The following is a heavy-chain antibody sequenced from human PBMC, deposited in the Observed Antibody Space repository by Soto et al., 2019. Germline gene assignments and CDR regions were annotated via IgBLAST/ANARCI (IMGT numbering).Heavy chain of an antibody. CDR2: VYWDGDE. Sequence: QITLKESGPALVRPTQALTLTCTFSGFSLTTSGVGVAWIRQPPGKALECLALVYWDGDERFNPSLRNRLTLTKDTSNNRVVLTMTTMDPVDTGTYYCALRRGCSAASCFSNYFDAWGQGALVTVSS. J-gene: IGHJ5*02. CDR1: GFSLTTSGVG. V-gene: IGHV2-5*02. CDR3: ALRRGCSAASCFSNYFDA. D-gene: IGHD3-22*01.